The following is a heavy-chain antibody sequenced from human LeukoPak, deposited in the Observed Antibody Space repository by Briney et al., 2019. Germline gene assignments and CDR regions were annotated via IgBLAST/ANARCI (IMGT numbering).Heavy chain of an antibody. CDR3: AREISRFGI. D-gene: IGHD3-16*01. V-gene: IGHV3-66*01. Sequence: GGSLRLSCAASIFTVSSNYMSSVRQAPGKGLEWVSSIYIGGSTYYADSVKGRFTISRDNPNNTLYLQMHSLRAEDTAVYYCAREISRFGIWGQGTLVTVSS. CDR1: IFTVSSNY. J-gene: IGHJ4*02. CDR2: IYIGGST.